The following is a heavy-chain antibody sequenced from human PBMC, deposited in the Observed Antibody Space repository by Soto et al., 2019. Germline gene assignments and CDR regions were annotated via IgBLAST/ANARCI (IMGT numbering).Heavy chain of an antibody. CDR3: ARDQYYSMDV. D-gene: IGHD3-10*01. J-gene: IGHJ6*02. V-gene: IGHV3-74*01. CDR1: VFSFSSFA. CDR2: INSDGSST. Sequence: GGSLRLSCAASVFSFSSFAMSWVRQAPGKGLEWVSRINSDGSSTSYADSVKGRFTISRDNAKNTLYLQMNSLRAEDTAVYYCARDQYYSMDVWGQGTTVTVS.